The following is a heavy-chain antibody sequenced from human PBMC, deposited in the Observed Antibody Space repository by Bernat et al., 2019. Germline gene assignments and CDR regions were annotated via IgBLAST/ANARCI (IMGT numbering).Heavy chain of an antibody. J-gene: IGHJ6*02. V-gene: IGHV1-69*02. D-gene: IGHD5-12*01. CDR2: IIPILGIA. CDR1: GGTFSSYT. Sequence: QVQLVQSGAEVKKPGSSVKVSCKASGGTFSSYTISWVRQAPGQGLEWMGRIIPILGIANYAQKFQGRVTITADKSTSTAYMELSSLRSEDTAVYYCARWANSGYDIYYYYGMDVWGQGTTVTVSS. CDR3: ARWANSGYDIYYYYGMDV.